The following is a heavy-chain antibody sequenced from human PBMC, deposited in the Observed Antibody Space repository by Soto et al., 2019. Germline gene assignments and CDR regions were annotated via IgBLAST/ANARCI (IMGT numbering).Heavy chain of an antibody. D-gene: IGHD6-13*01. CDR2: ISSYNGNT. CDR3: ASKLAPSSSWHYYYYYYGMDV. J-gene: IGHJ6*02. CDR1: DNTFTSYP. V-gene: IGHV1-18*04. Sequence: ASVKVSCKASDNTFTSYPISWVRQAPGQGLEWMGWISSYNGNTDYAEKFQGRVTMTTDSSKTTAFMELRSLRSEDTAVYYCASKLAPSSSWHYYYYYYGMDVWGQGTTVTVSS.